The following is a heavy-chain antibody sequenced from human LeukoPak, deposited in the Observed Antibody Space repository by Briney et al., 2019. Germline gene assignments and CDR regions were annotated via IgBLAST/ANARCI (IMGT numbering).Heavy chain of an antibody. CDR3: AKPPEVGATVGYFDY. CDR2: ISFDGSNQ. Sequence: PGGSPILSCAASGFTFSSYGMHWVRQAPGKGLEWVALISFDGSNQYYADSVKGRFTISRDNSKNTLYLQMNSLRTEDTAVYYCAKPPEVGATVGYFDYWGQGTLVTVSS. J-gene: IGHJ4*02. V-gene: IGHV3-30*18. CDR1: GFTFSSYG. D-gene: IGHD1-26*01.